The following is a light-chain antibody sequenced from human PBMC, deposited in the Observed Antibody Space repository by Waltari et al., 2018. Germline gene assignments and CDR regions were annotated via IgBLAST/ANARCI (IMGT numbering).Light chain of an antibody. CDR3: DSRDSSGNHEV. CDR1: SLRRYH. Sequence: SSKLTQDPVVSVALGQTVRITCQGDSLRRYHANWYQQKPGQAPVLVIYGQNNRPSGIADRFSGSTSGNTASLTITGAQAEDEADYYCDSRDSSGNHEVFGGGTKLTVL. V-gene: IGLV3-19*01. CDR2: GQN. J-gene: IGLJ2*01.